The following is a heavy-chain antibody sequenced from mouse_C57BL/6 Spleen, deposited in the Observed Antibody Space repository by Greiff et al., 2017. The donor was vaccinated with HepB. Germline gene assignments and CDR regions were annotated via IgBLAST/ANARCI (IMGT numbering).Heavy chain of an antibody. J-gene: IGHJ2*01. CDR1: GYAFSSSW. V-gene: IGHV1-82*01. D-gene: IGHD1-1*01. CDR2: IYPGDGDT. CDR3: ARSEDYGSSYDYFDD. Sequence: QVQLQQSGPELVKPGASVKISCKASGYAFSSSWMNWVKQRPGKGLEWIGRIYPGDGDTNYNGKFKGKATLTADKSSSTAYMQLSSLTSEDSAVYFCARSEDYGSSYDYFDDWGQGTTLTVSS.